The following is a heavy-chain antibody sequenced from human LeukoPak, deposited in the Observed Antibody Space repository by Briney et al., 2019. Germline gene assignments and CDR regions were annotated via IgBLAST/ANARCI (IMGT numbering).Heavy chain of an antibody. Sequence: PSETLSLTCAVYGGSFSGYYWSWIRQPPGKGLEWIGEINHSGSTNYNPSLKSRVTISVDTSKNQSSLKLSSVTAADTAVYYCARGRLFGYYYYYGMDVWGQGTTVTVSS. CDR1: GGSFSGYY. CDR3: ARGRLFGYYYYYGMDV. D-gene: IGHD2-21*01. CDR2: INHSGST. V-gene: IGHV4-34*01. J-gene: IGHJ6*02.